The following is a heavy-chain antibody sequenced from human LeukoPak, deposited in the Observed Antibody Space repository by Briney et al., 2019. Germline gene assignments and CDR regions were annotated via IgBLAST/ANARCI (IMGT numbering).Heavy chain of an antibody. Sequence: SETLSLTCAVYGGSFSGYYWSWIRQPPGKGLEWIGEINHSGSTNYNPSLKSRVTISVDTSKNQFSLKLSSVTAADTAVYYCARDYGDYIIYFDCWGQGTLVTVSS. V-gene: IGHV4-34*01. CDR3: ARDYGDYIIYFDC. D-gene: IGHD4-17*01. CDR2: INHSGST. CDR1: GGSFSGYY. J-gene: IGHJ4*02.